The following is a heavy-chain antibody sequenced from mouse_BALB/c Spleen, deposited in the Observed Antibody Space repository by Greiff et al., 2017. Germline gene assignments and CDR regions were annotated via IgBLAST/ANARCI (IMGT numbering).Heavy chain of an antibody. V-gene: IGHV14-3*02. CDR1: GFNIKDTY. J-gene: IGHJ4*01. D-gene: IGHD2-2*01. CDR2: IDPANGNT. CDR3: ARSDGYDGVDY. Sequence: EVQLQQSGAELVKPGASVKLSCTASGFNIKDTYMHWVKQRPEQGLEWIGRIDPANGNTKYDPKFQGKTTITADTSSNTAYLQLSSLTSEDTAVYYCARSDGYDGVDYWGQGTSVTVSS.